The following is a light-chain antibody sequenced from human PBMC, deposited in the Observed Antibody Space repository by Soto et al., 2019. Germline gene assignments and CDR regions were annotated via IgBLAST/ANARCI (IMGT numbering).Light chain of an antibody. CDR3: QQYGSLPWT. Sequence: EIVLTQFPGTLSWSPGERATLSCRARQSVYSNYLAWYQQKPAQAPRLLIYGASSRATGIPDRFSGSGSGTDFTLTISRLEPEDFAVYYCQQYGSLPWTFGQGTKVEIK. CDR2: GAS. CDR1: QSVYSNY. J-gene: IGKJ1*01. V-gene: IGKV3-20*01.